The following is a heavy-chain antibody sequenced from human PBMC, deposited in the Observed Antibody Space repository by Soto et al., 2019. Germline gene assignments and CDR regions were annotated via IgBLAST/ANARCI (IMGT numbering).Heavy chain of an antibody. J-gene: IGHJ6*02. V-gene: IGHV3-73*02. CDR3: CRRVEEGYCYYGFDV. CDR1: GFDFSGSA. CDR2: IRSKANGYAT. Sequence: EMQLVESGGGLVQPGGSRKLSCAASGFDFSGSAMHWVRQPSGKGLEWVGRIRSKANGYATAYGASVSGRLTISRDDSNNTTYLQLHTLKTDATVVYYCCRRVEEGYCYYGFDVWGQGTEDIVSS. D-gene: IGHD2-21*01.